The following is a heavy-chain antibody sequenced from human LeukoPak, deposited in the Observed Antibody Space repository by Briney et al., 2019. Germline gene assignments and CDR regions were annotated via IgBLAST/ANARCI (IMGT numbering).Heavy chain of an antibody. J-gene: IGHJ4*02. CDR2: VCAGGTST. Sequence: GGSLRLSCAASGFTFSSYAMSWVRQAPGKGLEWVSAVCAGGTSTYYADSVKGRFTISRDNSKNTLYLQMNSLSAEDTAVYYCAKGIPDYYDRSGYYYSWGQGTLVTVSS. V-gene: IGHV3-23*01. CDR1: GFTFSSYA. D-gene: IGHD3-22*01. CDR3: AKGIPDYYDRSGYYYS.